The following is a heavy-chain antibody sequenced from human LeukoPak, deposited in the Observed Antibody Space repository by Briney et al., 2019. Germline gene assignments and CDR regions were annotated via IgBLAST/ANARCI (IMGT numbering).Heavy chain of an antibody. D-gene: IGHD6-25*01. CDR2: IYYSGST. Sequence: PSETLSLTCIVSGGSISSYYWSWIRQPPGKGLEWIGYIYYSGSTNYNPSLKSRVTISVDTSKNQFSLKLISVTSADTAVHYCARSYSSGFFDYWGQGTLVTVSS. V-gene: IGHV4-59*01. J-gene: IGHJ4*02. CDR1: GGSISSYY. CDR3: ARSYSSGFFDY.